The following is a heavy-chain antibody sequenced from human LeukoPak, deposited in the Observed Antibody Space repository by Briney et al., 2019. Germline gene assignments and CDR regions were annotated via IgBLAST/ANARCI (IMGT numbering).Heavy chain of an antibody. Sequence: PGGSLRLSCAASGFTVSSDYMSWVRQAPGKGLEWVSVISSGGNTYYADTVKGRFTISRDNSKNTLYLQMHSLRAEDTAVYYCARDPYCSGGSCYQGWGQGTLVTVPS. CDR2: ISSGGNT. D-gene: IGHD2-15*01. J-gene: IGHJ4*02. V-gene: IGHV3-66*01. CDR3: ARDPYCSGGSCYQG. CDR1: GFTVSSDY.